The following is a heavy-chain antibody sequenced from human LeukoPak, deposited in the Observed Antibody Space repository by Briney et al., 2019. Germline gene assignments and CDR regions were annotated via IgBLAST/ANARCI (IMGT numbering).Heavy chain of an antibody. CDR3: ARGMRNYGDYYLDY. V-gene: IGHV1-18*01. Sequence: GASVKVSCKASGYTYTTYGISWVRQAPGQGLEWMGWINAYSGNTDYTQNLQGRLTMTTDTSTSTAYMELRSLRSDDTAVYYCARGMRNYGDYYLDYWGQGTLVTVSS. J-gene: IGHJ4*02. D-gene: IGHD4-17*01. CDR1: GYTYTTYG. CDR2: INAYSGNT.